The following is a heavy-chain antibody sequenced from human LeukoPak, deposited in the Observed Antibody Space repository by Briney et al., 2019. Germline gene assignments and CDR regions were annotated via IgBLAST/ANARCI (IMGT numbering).Heavy chain of an antibody. J-gene: IGHJ3*02. CDR2: IVVGSGNT. D-gene: IGHD1-26*01. CDR3: AADLVWSGSYYLGAFDI. CDR1: GFTFTSSA. V-gene: IGHV1-58*02. Sequence: GASVKVSCKASGFTFTSSAMQWVRQARGQRLEWIGWIVVGSGNTNHAQKFQERVTITRDMSTSTAYMELSSLRSEDTAVYYCAADLVWSGSYYLGAFDIWGQGTMVTVSS.